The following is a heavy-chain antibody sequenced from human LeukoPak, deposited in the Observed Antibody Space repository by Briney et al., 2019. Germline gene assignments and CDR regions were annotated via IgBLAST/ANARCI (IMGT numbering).Heavy chain of an antibody. CDR2: ISAYNGNT. V-gene: IGHV1-18*01. D-gene: IGHD3-22*01. CDR3: ARDRRRYDSSGYYFDY. CDR1: GYTFTSYG. Sequence: ASVKVSCKASGYTFTSYGISWVRQAPGQGLEWMGWISAYNGNTNYAQKLQGRVTMTTDTSTSTAYMELRSLRSDDTAVYYCARDRRRYDSSGYYFDYWGQGTLVTVSS. J-gene: IGHJ4*02.